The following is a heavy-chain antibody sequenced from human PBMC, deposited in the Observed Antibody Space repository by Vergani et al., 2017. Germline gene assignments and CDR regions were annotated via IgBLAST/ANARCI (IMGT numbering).Heavy chain of an antibody. CDR2: IGTAGDT. J-gene: IGHJ2*01. CDR3: ARTGGGELGSWYFDL. CDR1: GFTFSSYD. V-gene: IGHV3-13*01. Sequence: EVQLVESGGGLVQPGGSLRLSCAASGFTFSSYDMHWVRQATGTGLEWVSAIGTAGDTYYPGSVKGRFTISRENAKNSLYLQMNSLRAGDTAVYYCARTGGGELGSWYFDLWGRGTLVTVSS. D-gene: IGHD1-26*01.